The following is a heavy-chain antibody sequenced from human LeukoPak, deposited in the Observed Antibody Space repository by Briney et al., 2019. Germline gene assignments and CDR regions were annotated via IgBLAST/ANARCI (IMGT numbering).Heavy chain of an antibody. Sequence: GGSLRLSCAASGFTFSSYWMHWVRHAPGKGLVWVSTINGDGSSTNYADSVKGRFTISRDNAKNTLYLQMNSLRAEDTAMYYCARELIGANSFWGQGTLVTVSS. CDR1: GFTFSSYW. CDR3: ARELIGANSF. CDR2: INGDGSST. V-gene: IGHV3-74*01. D-gene: IGHD3-16*01. J-gene: IGHJ4*02.